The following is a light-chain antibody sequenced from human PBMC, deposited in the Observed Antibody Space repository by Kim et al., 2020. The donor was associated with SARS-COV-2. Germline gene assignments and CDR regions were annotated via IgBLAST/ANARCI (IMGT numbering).Light chain of an antibody. Sequence: SVALGQTARNTCGGNNIGSKNVHWYQQKPGQAPVLVIYRDSNRPSGIPERFSGSNSGNTATLTISRAQAGDEADYYCQVWDSSTGVFGGGTQLTVL. CDR1: NIGSKN. J-gene: IGLJ3*02. CDR3: QVWDSSTGV. CDR2: RDS. V-gene: IGLV3-9*01.